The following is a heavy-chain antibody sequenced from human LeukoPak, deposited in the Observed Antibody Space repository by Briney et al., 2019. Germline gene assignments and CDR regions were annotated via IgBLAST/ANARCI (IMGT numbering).Heavy chain of an antibody. CDR3: ATVRGYIYGYFDY. CDR2: ISSNGGST. J-gene: IGHJ4*02. V-gene: IGHV3-64*01. Sequence: GGSLRLSCAASGFTFSSYAMHWVRQAPGKGLEYVSAISSNGGSTYYANSVKGRFTISRDNSKNTLYLQMRSLRAEDMAVYYCATVRGYIYGYFDYWGQGTLVTVSS. D-gene: IGHD5-18*01. CDR1: GFTFSSYA.